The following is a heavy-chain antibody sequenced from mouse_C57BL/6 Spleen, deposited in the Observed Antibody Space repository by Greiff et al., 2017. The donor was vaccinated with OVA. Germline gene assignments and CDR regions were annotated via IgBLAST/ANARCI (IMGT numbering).Heavy chain of an antibody. D-gene: IGHD2-14*01. J-gene: IGHJ3*01. CDR1: GYTFTDYN. Sequence: EVQLQQSGPELVKPGASVKIPCKASGYTFTDYNMDWVKQSHGKSLEWIGDINPNNGGTIYNQKFKGKATLTVDKSSSTAYMELRSLTAEDTAVYYCARREKAGLLEEKNWAWFAYWGQGTLVTVSA. CDR3: ARREKAGLLEEKNWAWFAY. V-gene: IGHV1-18*01. CDR2: INPNNGGT.